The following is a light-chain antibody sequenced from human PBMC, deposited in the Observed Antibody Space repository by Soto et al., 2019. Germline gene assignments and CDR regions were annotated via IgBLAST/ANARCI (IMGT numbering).Light chain of an antibody. CDR2: GAS. V-gene: IGKV3-20*01. Sequence: EIVLTQSPGTLSLSPGESATLSCRARQTVSSSYLAWYQQKPGQAPRLLLYGASSRATGIPDRFSGSGSGPDFTLTISRLEPEDFAVYYCQQYGSSPWTFGQGTKVEIK. CDR3: QQYGSSPWT. J-gene: IGKJ1*01. CDR1: QTVSSSY.